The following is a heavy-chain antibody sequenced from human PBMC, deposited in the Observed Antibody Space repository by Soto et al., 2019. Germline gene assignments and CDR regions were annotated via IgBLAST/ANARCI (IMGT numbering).Heavy chain of an antibody. J-gene: IGHJ3*02. CDR1: GYTFTIYD. V-gene: IGHV1-8*01. CDR2: MNPNSGNT. D-gene: IGHD2-15*01. Sequence: ALLKLSCKASGYTFTIYDINWGRQDTGQGLEWMGWMNPNSGNTGYAQKFQGRVTMTRNTSISTAYMELSSLRSEDTAVYYCARTYCSGGSCYFAPQAFDIWGQGTMVTVSS. CDR3: ARTYCSGGSCYFAPQAFDI.